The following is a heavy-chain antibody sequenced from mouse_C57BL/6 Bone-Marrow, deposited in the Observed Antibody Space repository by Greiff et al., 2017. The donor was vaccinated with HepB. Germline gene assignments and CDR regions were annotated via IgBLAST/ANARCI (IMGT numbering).Heavy chain of an antibody. CDR3: VRHDGNYDY. D-gene: IGHD2-1*01. Sequence: DVMLVESGGGLVQPKGSLKLSCAASGFSFNPYAMNWVRQAPGKGLEWVARIRSKSNNYATYYADSVKDRFTISRDDSESMLYLQMNNLKTEDTAMYYCVRHDGNYDYWGQGTTLTVSS. CDR1: GFSFNPYA. CDR2: IRSKSNNYAT. J-gene: IGHJ2*01. V-gene: IGHV10-1*01.